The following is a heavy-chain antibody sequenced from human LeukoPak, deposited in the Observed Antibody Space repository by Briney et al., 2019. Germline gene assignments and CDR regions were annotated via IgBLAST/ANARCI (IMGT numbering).Heavy chain of an antibody. CDR2: ISWNSGSI. Sequence: SLRLSCAASGFTLHDYAMHWVRQAPGKGLEWVSGISWNSGSIGYADSVKGRFTISRDNAKSSLYLQMNSLRAEDTALYYCAKDMSITMVRGVIDYWGQGTLVTVSS. D-gene: IGHD3-10*01. V-gene: IGHV3-9*01. CDR3: AKDMSITMVRGVIDY. J-gene: IGHJ4*02. CDR1: GFTLHDYA.